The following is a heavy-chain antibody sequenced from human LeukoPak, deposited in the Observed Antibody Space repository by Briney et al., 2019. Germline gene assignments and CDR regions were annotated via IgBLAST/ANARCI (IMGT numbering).Heavy chain of an antibody. CDR3: AGGGAIAAAVDY. J-gene: IGHJ4*02. D-gene: IGHD6-13*01. CDR1: GGSISSHY. CDR2: IYYSGST. Sequence: SETLSLTCTVSGGSISSHYWSWIRQPPGKGLEWIGYIYYSGSTNYNPSLKSRVTISVDTSKNQFSLKLSSVTAADTAVYCCAGGGAIAAAVDYWGQGTLVPSPQ. V-gene: IGHV4-59*11.